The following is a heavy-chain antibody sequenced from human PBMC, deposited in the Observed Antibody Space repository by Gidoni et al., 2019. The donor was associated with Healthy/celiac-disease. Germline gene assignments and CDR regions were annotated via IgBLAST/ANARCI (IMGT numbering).Heavy chain of an antibody. D-gene: IGHD1-26*01. CDR2: IYYSGST. CDR3: ARGIVGATFFSPDAFDI. Sequence: QLQLQESGPGLVKPSEPLSLTCSVSGRSILSYYWSWIRQHTGKGLEWIGYIYYSGSTNYNPSLKSRVNISGETYKNQFALKMSSVTAADTAVYYCARGIVGATFFSPDAFDIWGQGTMVTVSS. J-gene: IGHJ3*02. V-gene: IGHV4-59*01. CDR1: GRSILSYY.